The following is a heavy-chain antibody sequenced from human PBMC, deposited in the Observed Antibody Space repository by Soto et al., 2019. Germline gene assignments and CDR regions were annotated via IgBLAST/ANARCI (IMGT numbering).Heavy chain of an antibody. D-gene: IGHD2-8*02. Sequence: EMQLVESGGALVQPGGSLRLSCAASGFTFSSSWMAWVRQAPGKGLEWVANINPEGSAEYYVESVKGRFTISRDNAKNSLYLQMNSLRLEDTALYYCARHGVWCFDFWGQGTLVSISS. CDR2: INPEGSAE. V-gene: IGHV3-7*02. CDR3: ARHGVWCFDF. CDR1: GFTFSSSW. J-gene: IGHJ4*02.